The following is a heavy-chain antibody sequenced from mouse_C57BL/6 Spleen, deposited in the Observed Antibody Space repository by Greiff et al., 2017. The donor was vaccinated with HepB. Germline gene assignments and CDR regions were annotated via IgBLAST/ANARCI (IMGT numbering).Heavy chain of an antibody. Sequence: EVQLQQSGPELVKPGASVKISCKASGYTFTDYYMNWVKQSHGKSLEWIGDINPNNGGTSYNQKFKGKATLTVDKSSSTAYMELRSLTSEDSAVYYGARSYYYGSSYDYYAMDYWGQGTSGTVTS. CDR3: ARSYYYGSSYDYYAMDY. CDR2: INPNNGGT. V-gene: IGHV1-26*01. J-gene: IGHJ4*01. D-gene: IGHD1-1*01. CDR1: GYTFTDYY.